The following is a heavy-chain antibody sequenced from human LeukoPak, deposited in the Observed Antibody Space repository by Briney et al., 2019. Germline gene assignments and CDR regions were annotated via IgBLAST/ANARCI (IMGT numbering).Heavy chain of an antibody. CDR2: INPSGGST. Sequence: ASVRVSCKASGYTFTSYYMHWVRQAPGQGLEWMGIINPSGGSTSYAQKFQGRVTMTRDTSTSTVYMELSSLRSEDTAVYYCAREGGRNYYDSSGSHYLVTYWGRGTLVTVSS. CDR1: GYTFTSYY. D-gene: IGHD3-22*01. V-gene: IGHV1-46*01. J-gene: IGHJ4*02. CDR3: AREGGRNYYDSSGSHYLVTY.